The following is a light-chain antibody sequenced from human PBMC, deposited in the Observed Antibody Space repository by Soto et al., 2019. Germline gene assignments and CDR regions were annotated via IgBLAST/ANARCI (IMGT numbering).Light chain of an antibody. J-gene: IGKJ1*01. Sequence: EIVLTQSPATLSLSPGERATLSCRASQSVSNSLAWYQQKPGQAPRLLVYGASSRATGIPDRFSGSGSGTEFTLTISRLEPEDFAVYFCQQYGYSQWTFGQGTKVDIK. V-gene: IGKV3-20*01. CDR2: GAS. CDR1: QSVSNS. CDR3: QQYGYSQWT.